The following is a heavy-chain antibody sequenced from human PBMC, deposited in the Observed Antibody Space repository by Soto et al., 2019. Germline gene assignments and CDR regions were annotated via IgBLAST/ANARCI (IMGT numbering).Heavy chain of an antibody. CDR3: AISTADFDY. V-gene: IGHV1-46*01. CDR2: INPNGGTT. J-gene: IGHJ4*02. D-gene: IGHD3-9*01. Sequence: QVQLVQSGAEVKKPGASVKVSCKASGYTFTNYYIHWVRQAPGQGLEWMGIINPNGGTTTYAQKFQGRVTMTRDTSRSTVYMELTSLKSEDTAVFYCAISTADFDYWGQGTLVTVSS. CDR1: GYTFTNYY.